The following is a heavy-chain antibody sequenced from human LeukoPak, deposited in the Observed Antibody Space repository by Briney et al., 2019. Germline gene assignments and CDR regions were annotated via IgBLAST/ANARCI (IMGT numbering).Heavy chain of an antibody. CDR2: INHSGST. D-gene: IGHD2-2*01. CDR3: ASLYCSSTSCSDYYYGMDV. V-gene: IGHV4-34*01. Sequence: SETLSLTCAVYGGSFSGYYWSWIRQPPGKGLEWIGEINHSGSTNYNPSLKSRVTISVDTSKNQFSLKLSSVTAADTAVYYCASLYCSSTSCSDYYYGMDVWGQGTTVTVSS. J-gene: IGHJ6*02. CDR1: GGSFSGYY.